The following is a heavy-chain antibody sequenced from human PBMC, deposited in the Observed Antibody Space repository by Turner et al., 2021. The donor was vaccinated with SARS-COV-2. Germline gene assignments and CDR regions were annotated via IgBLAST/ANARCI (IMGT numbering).Heavy chain of an antibody. CDR2: IYSGGST. Sequence: EVQLVESGGGLVQPGGSLRLSCAASGFTVSSNYMNWVRQAPGKGLEWVSVIYSGGSTYYADSVKGRFTISRDNPKNTLYLQMNSLRAEDTALYYCARDLGGTSSLGGYFDYWGQGTLVTVSS. D-gene: IGHD2-2*01. CDR1: GFTVSSNY. V-gene: IGHV3-66*02. J-gene: IGHJ4*02. CDR3: ARDLGGTSSLGGYFDY.